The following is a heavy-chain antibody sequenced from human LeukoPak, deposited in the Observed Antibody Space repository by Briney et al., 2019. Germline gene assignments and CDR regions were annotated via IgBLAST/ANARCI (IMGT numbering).Heavy chain of an antibody. CDR1: GFSFSSYG. CDR3: VKDRTSSWAFDY. Sequence: GGSLRLSCAASGFSFSSYGMHWVRQAPGKGLEWVAFISYDGGGKWYADSVKGRLTISRDNSKNTLYLQMNSLRPEDTAVYYCVKDRTSSWAFDYWGQGTLVTVPS. CDR2: ISYDGGGK. V-gene: IGHV3-30*02. D-gene: IGHD6-13*01. J-gene: IGHJ4*02.